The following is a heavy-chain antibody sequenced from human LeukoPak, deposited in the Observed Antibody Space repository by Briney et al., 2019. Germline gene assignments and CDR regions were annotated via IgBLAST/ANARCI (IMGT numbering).Heavy chain of an antibody. Sequence: SDTLSLPCTVSGASISISYWSWLRQPPRKRLEWIGYIYYNGNTNSNPSLKSRLNISVDRSKNQFSLKLSSVTAADTAVYYCVRGNYDDRGYSNAFDLWGQGAMVTVSS. CDR2: IYYNGNT. J-gene: IGHJ3*01. D-gene: IGHD3-22*01. CDR3: VRGNYDDRGYSNAFDL. CDR1: GASISISY. V-gene: IGHV4-59*07.